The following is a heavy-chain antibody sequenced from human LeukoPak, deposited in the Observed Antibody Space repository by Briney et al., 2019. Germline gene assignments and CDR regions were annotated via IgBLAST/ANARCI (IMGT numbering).Heavy chain of an antibody. Sequence: ETLSLTCTVSGGSISSGGYYWSWIRQHPGKGLEWVSSISSSSSYIYYADSVKGRFTISRDNAKNSLYLQMNSLRAEDTAVYYCARDLMGNIAAAGQPLPPYNWFDPWGQGTLVTVSS. D-gene: IGHD6-13*01. CDR2: ISSSSSYI. J-gene: IGHJ5*02. V-gene: IGHV3-21*01. CDR3: ARDLMGNIAAAGQPLPPYNWFDP. CDR1: GGSISSGG.